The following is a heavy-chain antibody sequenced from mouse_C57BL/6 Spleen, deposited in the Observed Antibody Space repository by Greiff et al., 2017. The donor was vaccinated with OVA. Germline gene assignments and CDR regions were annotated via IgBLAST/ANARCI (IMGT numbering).Heavy chain of an antibody. Sequence: VKVVESGPGLVAPSQSLSITCTVSGFSLTSYAISWVRQPPGKGLEWLGVIWTGGGTNYNSALKSRLSISKDNSKSQVFLKMNSLQTDDTARYYCAIYYGYDGGLAMDYWGQGTSVTVSS. J-gene: IGHJ4*01. CDR3: AIYYGYDGGLAMDY. V-gene: IGHV2-9-1*01. CDR1: GFSLTSYA. D-gene: IGHD2-2*01. CDR2: IWTGGGT.